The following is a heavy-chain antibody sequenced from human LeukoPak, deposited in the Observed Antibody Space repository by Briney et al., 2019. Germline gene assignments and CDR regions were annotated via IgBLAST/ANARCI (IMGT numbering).Heavy chain of an antibody. Sequence: GESLKISCAASGFTFSDYYMSWIRQAPGKGLEWVAYISSSGNTRYYADSVKGRFTISRDNAKNSLYLQMNSLRAEDTAVYYCAWGGMAAFDSWGQGTLVTVSS. CDR1: GFTFSDYY. D-gene: IGHD3-16*01. J-gene: IGHJ4*02. CDR2: ISSSGNTR. CDR3: AWGGMAAFDS. V-gene: IGHV3-11*04.